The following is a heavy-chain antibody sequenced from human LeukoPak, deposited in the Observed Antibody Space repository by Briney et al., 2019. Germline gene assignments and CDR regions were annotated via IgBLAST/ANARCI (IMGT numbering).Heavy chain of an antibody. CDR2: FDPEDGET. Sequence: ASVKVSCKVSGYTLTELSMHWVRQAPGKGLEWMGGFDPEDGETIYAQKFQGRVTMTEDTPTDTAYMELSSLRSEDTAVYYCATVSGEGELVDPWGQGTLVTVSS. D-gene: IGHD1-1*01. J-gene: IGHJ5*02. V-gene: IGHV1-24*01. CDR3: ATVSGEGELVDP. CDR1: GYTLTELS.